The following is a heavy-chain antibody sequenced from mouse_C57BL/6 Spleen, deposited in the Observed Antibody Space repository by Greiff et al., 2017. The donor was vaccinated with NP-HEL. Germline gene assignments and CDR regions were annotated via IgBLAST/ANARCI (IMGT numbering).Heavy chain of an antibody. V-gene: IGHV5-9-1*02. CDR1: GFTFSSYA. Sequence: DVQLVESGEGLVKPGGSLKLSCAASGFTFSSYAMSWVRQTPEKRLEWVAYISSGGDYIYYADTVKGRFTISRDNARNTLYLQMSSLKAEDTAMYYCTRDGGYPSYWYFDVWGTGTTVTVSS. CDR3: TRDGGYPSYWYFDV. D-gene: IGHD2-2*01. J-gene: IGHJ1*03. CDR2: ISSGGDYI.